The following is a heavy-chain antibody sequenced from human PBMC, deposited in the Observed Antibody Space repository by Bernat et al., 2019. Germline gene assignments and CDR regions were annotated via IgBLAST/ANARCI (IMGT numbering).Heavy chain of an antibody. V-gene: IGHV3-23*01. CDR3: AKEHYSGSGTSCSFSDY. J-gene: IGHJ4*02. Sequence: DVQLLESGGGLAQPGGLLRLSCVASGFTFSSYSMSWVRQVPGKGLEWVAIISGSGATIYYADSVKGRFTISRDNAKNTQYLQMNSLRAEDTAVYYCAKEHYSGSGTSCSFSDYWGQGTLVTVSS. CDR1: GFTFSSYS. D-gene: IGHD2-2*01. CDR2: ISGSGATI.